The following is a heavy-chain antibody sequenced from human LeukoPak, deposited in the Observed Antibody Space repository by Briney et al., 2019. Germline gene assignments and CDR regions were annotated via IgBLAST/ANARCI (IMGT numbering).Heavy chain of an antibody. V-gene: IGHV5-51*01. D-gene: IGHD2-21*02. Sequence: GESLKISCKGSGYSFTSYWIGWVRQMPGKGLEWMGIIYPGDSDTRYSPSFQGQVTISADKSISTAYLQWSSLKASDTAMYYCARQRCGGDCYSRYFDYGGQGTLVTVSS. CDR1: GYSFTSYW. J-gene: IGHJ4*02. CDR2: IYPGDSDT. CDR3: ARQRCGGDCYSRYFDY.